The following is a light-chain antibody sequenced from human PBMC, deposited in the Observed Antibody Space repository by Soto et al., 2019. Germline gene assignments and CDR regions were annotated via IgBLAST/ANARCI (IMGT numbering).Light chain of an antibody. V-gene: IGKV4-1*01. CDR3: QQYESNSPP. CDR1: QSVLYSSNNKNY. J-gene: IGKJ2*01. Sequence: DIVMTQSPDSLAVSLGERATINCKSSQSVLYSSNNKNYLAWYQQRPGQPPKLLIYWASTRESGVPDRFSGSGSGTDFTLTITSLQAEEVAVYYCQQYESNSPPFGQGTKLEIK. CDR2: WAS.